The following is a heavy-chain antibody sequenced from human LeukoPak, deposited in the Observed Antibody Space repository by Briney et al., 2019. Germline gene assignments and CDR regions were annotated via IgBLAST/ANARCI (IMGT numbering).Heavy chain of an antibody. CDR1: RFPFSSYA. Sequence: PGGSLRLSCAASRFPFSSYAMSWVRQAPGKGLEWVSTIRGSGDNTYYADSVKGRFIISRDNSKNTLYLQMNSLRAEDTAVYSCAKYMEYYDSSPWGYWGQGTLVTVSS. D-gene: IGHD3-22*01. V-gene: IGHV3-23*01. CDR3: AKYMEYYDSSPWGY. J-gene: IGHJ4*02. CDR2: IRGSGDNT.